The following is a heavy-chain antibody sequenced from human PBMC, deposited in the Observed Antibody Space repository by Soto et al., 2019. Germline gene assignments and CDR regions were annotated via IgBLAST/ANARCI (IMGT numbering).Heavy chain of an antibody. D-gene: IGHD2-2*01. CDR1: GYTFTGYY. CDR2: LNPNSGGT. Sequence: VASVKVSCKASGYTFTGYYMHWVRPAPLQGLEWMVWLNPNSGGTNYAQKSQGRVTMTRDTYISTAYMELSRLRSDDTAVYYCARSFGSSVQPFDYWAQGPLVTVSS. CDR3: ARSFGSSVQPFDY. J-gene: IGHJ4*02. V-gene: IGHV1-2*02.